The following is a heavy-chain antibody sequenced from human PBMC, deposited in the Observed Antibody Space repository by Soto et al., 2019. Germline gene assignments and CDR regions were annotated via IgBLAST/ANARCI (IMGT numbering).Heavy chain of an antibody. Sequence: QVQLVQSGAEVKKPGASVKVSCKASGYTFTSYAMHWVRQAPGQRLEWMGWINAGNGNTKYSQKFQGRVTITRDTSASTAYMELSSLRSEDTAVYYCARYSSSWPPSIFDYWGQGTLVTVSS. CDR2: INAGNGNT. D-gene: IGHD6-13*01. CDR1: GYTFTSYA. CDR3: ARYSSSWPPSIFDY. V-gene: IGHV1-3*01. J-gene: IGHJ4*02.